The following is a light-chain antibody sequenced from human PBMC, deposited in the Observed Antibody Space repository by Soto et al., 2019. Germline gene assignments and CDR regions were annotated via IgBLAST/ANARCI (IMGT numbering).Light chain of an antibody. J-gene: IGKJ4*01. Sequence: EIVMTQSPATLSVSPGERATLSCRASESVSSYLAWYQQKPGQAPRLLIYGASTRATGIPARFSGSGSGTEFTLTISGLQSEDFAIYYCQQYNNWPPLTFGGGTKVDIK. CDR2: GAS. CDR1: ESVSSY. CDR3: QQYNNWPPLT. V-gene: IGKV3-15*01.